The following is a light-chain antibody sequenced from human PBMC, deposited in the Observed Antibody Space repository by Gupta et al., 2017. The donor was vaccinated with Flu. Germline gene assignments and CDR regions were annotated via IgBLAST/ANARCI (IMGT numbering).Light chain of an antibody. V-gene: IGKV3-15*01. CDR2: GAS. CDR3: QQNNNPRT. J-gene: IGKJ1*01. CDR1: QSVSTK. Sequence: EIVMTQSPATLSVSPGERATLSCRASQSVSTKLAWYQQKFGQAPRLLIFGASTRATGIPARFSGSGYGTEFTLTSSRLQSEDFAVYYCQQNNNPRTFGQGTKVEIK.